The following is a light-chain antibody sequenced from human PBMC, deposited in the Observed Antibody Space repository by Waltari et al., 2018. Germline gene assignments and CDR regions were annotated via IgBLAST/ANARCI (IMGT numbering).Light chain of an antibody. J-gene: IGKJ3*01. CDR2: DAS. Sequence: EIVLTQSPGNLSLSPGERATLSCRASQSVGSNFLAWYQQKPGQAPRLVIFDASNRATGIPDRFSGSGSGTDFTLTISRLEPEDFAMYYCLHYHDSPHTFGPGTTVDIK. V-gene: IGKV3-20*01. CDR3: LHYHDSPHT. CDR1: QSVGSNF.